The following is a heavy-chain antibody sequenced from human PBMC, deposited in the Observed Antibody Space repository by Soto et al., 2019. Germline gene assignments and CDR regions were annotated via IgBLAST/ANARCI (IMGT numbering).Heavy chain of an antibody. CDR2: INAGNGNT. CDR1: GYTFTSYA. D-gene: IGHD3-9*01. Sequence: ASVKVSCKASGYTFTSYAMHWVRQAPGQRLEWMGWINAGNGNTKYSQKFQGRVTITRDTSASTAYMELSSLRSEDTAVYYCARERVVLRYFDWLKGSYWYFDLWGRGTLVTVSS. V-gene: IGHV1-3*01. J-gene: IGHJ2*01. CDR3: ARERVVLRYFDWLKGSYWYFDL.